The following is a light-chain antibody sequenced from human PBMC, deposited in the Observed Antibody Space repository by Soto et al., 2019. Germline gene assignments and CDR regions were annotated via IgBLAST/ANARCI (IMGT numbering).Light chain of an antibody. CDR2: DAS. J-gene: IGKJ5*01. V-gene: IGKV1-5*01. CDR3: QQYNSYPP. Sequence: DIQMTQSPSTLSASVGDRVTITCRASQSISSWLAWYQQKPGKAPKLLIYDASSLESGVPSRFSGSGSGTEFTLTISSLQPDDFATYYCQQYNSYPPFGQGTRLDI. CDR1: QSISSW.